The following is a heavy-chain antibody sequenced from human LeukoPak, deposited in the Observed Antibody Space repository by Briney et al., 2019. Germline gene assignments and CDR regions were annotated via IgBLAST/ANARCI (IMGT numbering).Heavy chain of an antibody. Sequence: PSETPSLTCAVSGGSFSGYYWSWIRQPPGKGLEWIGEINHSGSTNYNASLKSRVTISVDTSKNQFSLKLSSVTAADTAVYYCASLTMIVVPWGQGTLVTVSS. CDR3: ASLTMIVVP. J-gene: IGHJ4*02. CDR2: INHSGST. V-gene: IGHV4-34*01. CDR1: GGSFSGYY. D-gene: IGHD3-22*01.